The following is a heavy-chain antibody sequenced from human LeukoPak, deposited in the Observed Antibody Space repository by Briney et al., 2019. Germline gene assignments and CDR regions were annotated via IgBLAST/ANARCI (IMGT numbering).Heavy chain of an antibody. J-gene: IGHJ3*02. CDR2: IYTSGTT. D-gene: IGHD4-17*01. CDR1: GDSISSNY. CDR3: ARDLVTVTKGFDI. Sequence: SETLSLTCTVSGDSISSNYWSWIRQPAGKGLEWIGRIYTSGTTSYNPSLRGRVTVSVDTSKNQFSLRLSSVTAADTAVYYCARDLVTVTKGFDIWGQGTMVSVSS. V-gene: IGHV4-4*07.